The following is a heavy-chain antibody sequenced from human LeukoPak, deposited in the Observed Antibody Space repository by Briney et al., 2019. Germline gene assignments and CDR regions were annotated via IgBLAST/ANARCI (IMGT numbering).Heavy chain of an antibody. D-gene: IGHD3-10*01. V-gene: IGHV1-24*01. CDR3: TSAYGSGSQLDY. CDR1: GYTFTSYG. Sequence: ASVKVSCKASGYTFTSYGISWVRQAPGQGLEWMGRFDPEYGETIYAQRFQGRVTMTEDTSTDTAYMEMSSLRSEDTAVYYCTSAYGSGSQLDYWGQGTLVTVSS. J-gene: IGHJ4*02. CDR2: FDPEYGET.